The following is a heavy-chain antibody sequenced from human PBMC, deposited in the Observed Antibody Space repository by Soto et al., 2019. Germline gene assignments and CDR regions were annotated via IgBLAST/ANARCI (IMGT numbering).Heavy chain of an antibody. D-gene: IGHD3-22*01. V-gene: IGHV1-69*02. CDR3: ARVVVAKGDAFDI. J-gene: IGHJ3*02. Sequence: QVQLVQSGAEVKKPGSSVKVSCKASGGTFSSYTISWVRQAPGQGLEWMGRIIPILGIANYAQKFQGRVTITADKSTSTAYMELSSLRSEDTAVYYCARVVVAKGDAFDIWGQGTMVTVSS. CDR1: GGTFSSYT. CDR2: IIPILGIA.